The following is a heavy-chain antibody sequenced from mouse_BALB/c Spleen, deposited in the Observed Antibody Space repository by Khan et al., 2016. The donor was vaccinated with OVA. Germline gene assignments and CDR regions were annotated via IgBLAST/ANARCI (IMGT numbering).Heavy chain of an antibody. D-gene: IGHD1-1*02. CDR2: INPSNGGT. J-gene: IGHJ3*01. CDR3: TRSGYGTVGY. Sequence: VQLQESGAELVKPGASVRLSCKASGYTFTSYYLYWVKQRPGQGLEWIGDINPSNGGTNFNEKFKTKATLTVDKSSSTAYMELSSLTSEDSAVYYCTRSGYGTVGYWGQGTLVTVSA. V-gene: IGHV1S81*02. CDR1: GYTFTSYY.